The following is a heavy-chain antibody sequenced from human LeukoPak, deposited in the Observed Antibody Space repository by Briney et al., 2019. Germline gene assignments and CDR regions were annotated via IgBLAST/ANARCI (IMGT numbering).Heavy chain of an antibody. CDR2: IDENGVTT. J-gene: IGHJ4*02. CDR3: AKAPYYYDTSGYYSYFDY. Sequence: GGSLRLSCAASGFTFSNYAFFWVRQAPGQGLEWVSRIDENGVTTSSAASVRGRFIISRDNSKNTLYLQMNSLRAEDTAVYYCAKAPYYYDTSGYYSYFDYWGQGTLVTVSS. CDR1: GFTFSNYA. D-gene: IGHD3-22*01. V-gene: IGHV3-23*01.